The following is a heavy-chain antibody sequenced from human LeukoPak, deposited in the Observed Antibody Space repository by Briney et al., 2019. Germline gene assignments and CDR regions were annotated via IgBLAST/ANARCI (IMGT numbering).Heavy chain of an antibody. CDR2: IYYSGST. Sequence: SETLSLTCTVSGGSISSSSYYWGWIRQSPGKGLEWIGSIYYSGSTYYNPSLKSRVTMSVDTSKNQFSLKLTSVTAADTAVYYCARWNDYGDPFDYWGQGTLVTVSS. V-gene: IGHV4-39*07. J-gene: IGHJ4*02. CDR1: GGSISSSSYY. D-gene: IGHD4-17*01. CDR3: ARWNDYGDPFDY.